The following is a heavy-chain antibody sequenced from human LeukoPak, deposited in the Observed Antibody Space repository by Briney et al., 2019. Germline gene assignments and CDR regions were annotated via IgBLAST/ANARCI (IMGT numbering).Heavy chain of an antibody. D-gene: IGHD2-15*01. CDR1: GLTFSSYG. J-gene: IGHJ6*03. V-gene: IGHV3-23*01. CDR3: AKNGDRGAYCSGGTCYPYYYYYMDV. Sequence: GGSLRLSCAASGLTFSSYGMSWVRQAPGRGLEWVSAISTTGGTRYYADSVRGRFTISRDNSRNTLYLQMNSLRAEDTAIYYCAKNGDRGAYCSGGTCYPYYYYYMDVWGKGTTVTISS. CDR2: ISTTGGTR.